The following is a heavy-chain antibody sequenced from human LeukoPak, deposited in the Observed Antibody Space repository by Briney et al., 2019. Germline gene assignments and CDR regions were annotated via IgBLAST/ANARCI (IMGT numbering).Heavy chain of an antibody. CDR2: ISAYNGNT. CDR3: ARQGWEFEYYYDSSGYYYGGVFDY. J-gene: IGHJ4*02. CDR1: GYTFTSYG. Sequence: PRASVKVSCKASGYTFTSYGISWVRQAPGQGLEWMGWISAYNGNTNYAQKLQGRVTMTTDTSTSTAYMELRSLRSDDTAVYYCARQGWEFEYYYDSSGYYYGGVFDYWGQGTLVTVSS. V-gene: IGHV1-18*01. D-gene: IGHD3-22*01.